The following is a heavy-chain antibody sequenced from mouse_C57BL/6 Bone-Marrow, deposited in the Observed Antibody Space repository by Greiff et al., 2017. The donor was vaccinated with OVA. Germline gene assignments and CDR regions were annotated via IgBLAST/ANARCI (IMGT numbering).Heavy chain of an antibody. J-gene: IGHJ2*02. V-gene: IGHV1-59*01. D-gene: IGHD1-1*01. Sequence: VQLQQPGAELVRPGTSVKLSCKASGYTFTNYWMHWVKQRPGQGLEWIGVIAPSDSYINYNQKFKGRATLTVDTSSSTAYKHLSSLTSEDSAVYYCAHYGSRLYLHYWGQGTSLTVSS. CDR1: GYTFTNYW. CDR3: AHYGSRLYLHY. CDR2: IAPSDSYI.